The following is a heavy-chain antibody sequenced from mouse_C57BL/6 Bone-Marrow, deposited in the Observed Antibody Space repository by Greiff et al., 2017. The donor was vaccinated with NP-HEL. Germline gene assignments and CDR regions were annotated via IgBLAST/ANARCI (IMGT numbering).Heavy chain of an antibody. CDR3: TRSHYYGSSGYAMDY. Sequence: EVQLQESGGGLVQPGGSMKLSCAASGFTFSDAWMDWVRQSPEKGLEWVAEIRNKANNHATYYAESVKGRFTISSDDSKSSVYLQMNSLRAEDTGIYYCTRSHYYGSSGYAMDYWGQGTSVTVSS. V-gene: IGHV6-6*01. CDR1: GFTFSDAW. CDR2: IRNKANNHAT. D-gene: IGHD1-1*01. J-gene: IGHJ4*01.